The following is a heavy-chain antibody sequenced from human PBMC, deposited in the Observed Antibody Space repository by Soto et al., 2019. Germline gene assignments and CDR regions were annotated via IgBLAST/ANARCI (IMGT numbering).Heavy chain of an antibody. CDR2: IYYSGST. Sequence: ETLSLTCTVAGGSIGSYYWSWIRQPPGKGLEWIGYIYYSGSTNYNPSLKSRVTISVDTSKNQFSLKLSSVTAADTAVYYCARTLYSYGPRFDYWGQGTLVTVS. CDR1: GGSIGSYY. J-gene: IGHJ4*02. CDR3: ARTLYSYGPRFDY. D-gene: IGHD5-18*01. V-gene: IGHV4-59*01.